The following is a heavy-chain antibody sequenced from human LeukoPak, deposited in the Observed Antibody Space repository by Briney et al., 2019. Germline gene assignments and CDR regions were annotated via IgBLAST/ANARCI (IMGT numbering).Heavy chain of an antibody. Sequence: ASVKVSCKASGYTFTSYGINWVRQATGQGLEWMGWMNPNSGNTGYAQKFQGRVTMTRNTSISTAYMELSSLRSEDTAVYYCATRSPVGRLGSPAGSRASRAFDIWGQGTMVTVSS. CDR1: GYTFTSYG. CDR3: ATRSPVGRLGSPAGSRASRAFDI. D-gene: IGHD1-26*01. V-gene: IGHV1-8*01. J-gene: IGHJ3*02. CDR2: MNPNSGNT.